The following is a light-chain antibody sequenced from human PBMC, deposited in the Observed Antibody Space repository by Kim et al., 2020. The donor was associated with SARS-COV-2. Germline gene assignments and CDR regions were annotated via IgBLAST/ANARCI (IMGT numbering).Light chain of an antibody. Sequence: DIVMTQSPDSLAVSLGERATINCKSSQSVLYSSNNKNYLTWYQKKPGQPPKLLIYWASTRESGVPDRFSGSGSGTDFTLTISSLQAEDVAVYYCQQYYNTPLTFGGGTKVDIK. CDR2: WAS. J-gene: IGKJ4*01. CDR3: QQYYNTPLT. CDR1: QSVLYSSNNKNY. V-gene: IGKV4-1*01.